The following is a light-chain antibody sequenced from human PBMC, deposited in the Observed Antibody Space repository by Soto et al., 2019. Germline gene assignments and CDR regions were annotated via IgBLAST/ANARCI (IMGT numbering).Light chain of an antibody. Sequence: EIVLTQSPGTLSLSQGETATLSCRASQSVSSSYLAWYQQKPGQAPRLLIYGASSRATGIPDRVSGSGSGTEFTLTISRLQPEDFEVYYCQQYGSSSWTFGQGTKVDIK. J-gene: IGKJ1*01. CDR3: QQYGSSSWT. CDR1: QSVSSSY. CDR2: GAS. V-gene: IGKV3-20*01.